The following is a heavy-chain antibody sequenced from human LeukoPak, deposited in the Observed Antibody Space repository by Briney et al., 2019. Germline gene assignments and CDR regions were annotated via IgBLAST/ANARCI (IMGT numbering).Heavy chain of an antibody. CDR1: GFSVSLNY. CDR2: LYSGSDT. Sequence: PGGSLRLSCAASGFSVSLNYMNWVRQAPGEGLEWVSILYSGSDTYYADSVKGRFTISRDSSKNMLLLHMNSLRAEDTAVYYCARVGDHFHWYLDLWGRGTLVTVSS. V-gene: IGHV3-53*01. J-gene: IGHJ2*01. CDR3: ARVGDHFHWYLDL. D-gene: IGHD3-3*02.